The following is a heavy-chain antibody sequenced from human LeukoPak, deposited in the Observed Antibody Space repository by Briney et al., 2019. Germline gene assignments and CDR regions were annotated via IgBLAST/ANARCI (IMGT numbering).Heavy chain of an antibody. V-gene: IGHV4-38-2*02. CDR3: ARDRTYCGGDCHNWFDP. CDR1: GYSISSGYY. Sequence: SETLSLTCTVSGYSISSGYYWGWIRQPPGKGLEWIGSIYHSGSTYYNPSLKSRVTISVDTSKNQFSLKLSSVTAADTAVYYCARDRTYCGGDCHNWFDPWGQGTLVTVSS. D-gene: IGHD2-21*02. CDR2: IYHSGST. J-gene: IGHJ5*02.